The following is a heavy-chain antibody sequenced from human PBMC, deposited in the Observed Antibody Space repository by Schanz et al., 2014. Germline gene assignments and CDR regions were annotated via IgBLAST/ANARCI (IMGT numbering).Heavy chain of an antibody. V-gene: IGHV1-18*01. CDR1: GYTFSRYG. D-gene: IGHD2-2*02. Sequence: QVQLVQSGAEVKKPGASVKVSCKASGYTFSRYGISWVRQAPGQGLEWMGWIGGHSGDTRYAQQFQGRLTVTADTSTTTAYMELRSLRTDDTAVYYCARDPRSGYCTSTSCYTLSDWFDPWGQGTLVTVSP. CDR3: ARDPRSGYCTSTSCYTLSDWFDP. J-gene: IGHJ5*02. CDR2: IGGHSGDT.